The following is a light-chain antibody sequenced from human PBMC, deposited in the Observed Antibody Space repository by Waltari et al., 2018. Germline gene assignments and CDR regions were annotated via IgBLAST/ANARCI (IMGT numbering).Light chain of an antibody. V-gene: IGKV3-20*01. CDR2: GAS. CDR3: QQYDISPLT. Sequence: ETVFTRSPGPLSLSPGQRAPLSCRASQTVRTTYLAWYQQKPGQAPTLLIYGASSRATGIPDRFSGSGSGTDFSLTISSLEPEDFAVYYCQQYDISPLTFGGGTRVEIK. CDR1: QTVRTTY. J-gene: IGKJ4*01.